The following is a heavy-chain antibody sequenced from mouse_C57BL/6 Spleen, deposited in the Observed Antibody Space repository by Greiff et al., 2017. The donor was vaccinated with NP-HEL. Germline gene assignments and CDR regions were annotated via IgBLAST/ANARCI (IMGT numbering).Heavy chain of an antibody. J-gene: IGHJ2*01. V-gene: IGHV5-6*01. D-gene: IGHD1-2*01. CDR3: AARLFDY. CDR1: GFTFSSYG. CDR2: ISSGVSYT. Sequence: EVQRVESGGDLVKPGGSLKLSCAASGFTFSSYGMSWVRQTPDKRLEWVATISSGVSYTYYPDSVKGRFTISRDNAKNTLYLQMSSLKSEDTAMYYCAARLFDYWGQGTTLTVSS.